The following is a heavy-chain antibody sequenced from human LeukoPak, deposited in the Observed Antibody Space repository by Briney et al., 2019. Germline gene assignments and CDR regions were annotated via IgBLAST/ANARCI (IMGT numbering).Heavy chain of an antibody. CDR3: ARVLDLSKRGLDAFDI. J-gene: IGHJ3*02. CDR1: AGSFIPDS. Sequence: SETLSLTCTIPAGSFIPDSWSWIRQPPGQGLEWIGYVYYSGSTNYNPSLKSRVTISVDTSKKQFSLKLSSATAADTAVYYCARVLDLSKRGLDAFDIWGQGTMVTVSS. V-gene: IGHV4-59*01. D-gene: IGHD3-16*01. CDR2: VYYSGST.